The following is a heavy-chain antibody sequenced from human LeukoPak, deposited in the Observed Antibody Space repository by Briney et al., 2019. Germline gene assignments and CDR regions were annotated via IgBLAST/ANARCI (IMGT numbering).Heavy chain of an antibody. CDR3: ARALYYYGSGSDY. D-gene: IGHD3-10*01. CDR1: GFTFSSYE. Sequence: PGGSLRLPCAASGFTFSSYEMNWVRQAPGKGLEWVSYISSSGSTIYYADSVKGRFTISRDNAKNSLYLQMNSLRAEDTAVYYCARALYYYGSGSDYWGQGTLVTVSS. J-gene: IGHJ4*02. CDR2: ISSSGSTI. V-gene: IGHV3-48*03.